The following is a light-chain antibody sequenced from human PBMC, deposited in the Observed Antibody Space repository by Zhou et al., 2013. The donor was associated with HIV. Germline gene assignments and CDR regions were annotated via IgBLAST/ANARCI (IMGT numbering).Light chain of an antibody. CDR1: QSLVYSDGNTY. V-gene: IGKV2D-30*01. CDR3: MQAA. Sequence: DVVMTQSPLSLPVTLGQPASISCRSSQSLVYSDGNTYLNWFQRRPGQSPRRLIYKVSNWDSGVPDRFSGSGSGTDFTLKISRVEAGGWLGFITCMQAAFGQGTKVEI. J-gene: IGKJ1*01. CDR2: KVS.